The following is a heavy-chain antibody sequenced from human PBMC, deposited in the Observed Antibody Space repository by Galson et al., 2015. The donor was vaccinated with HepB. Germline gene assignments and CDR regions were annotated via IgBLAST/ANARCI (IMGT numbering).Heavy chain of an antibody. V-gene: IGHV3-23*01. CDR1: GFTFSSYA. J-gene: IGHJ4*02. CDR2: ISGSGGST. Sequence: SLRLSCAASGFTFSSYAVTWVRQAPGKGLEWVSAISGSGGSTFYAGSVKGRFTISRDNSKNTLYLQMNSLRAEDTAVYYCAKEQWPIDYWGQGTLVTVSS. CDR3: AKEQWPIDY. D-gene: IGHD6-19*01.